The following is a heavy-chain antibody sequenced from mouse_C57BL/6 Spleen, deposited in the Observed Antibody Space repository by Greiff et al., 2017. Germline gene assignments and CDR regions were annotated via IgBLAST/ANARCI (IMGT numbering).Heavy chain of an antibody. CDR1: GYSITSDY. Sequence: EVNLVESGPGLAKPSQTLSLTCSVTGYSITSDYWNWIRKFPGNKLEYMGYISYSGSTYYNPSLKSRISLTRDTSKNQYYLHLNSVTTEDTATYYCARYEVGYWYFDVWGTGTTVTVSS. D-gene: IGHD1-1*02. CDR2: ISYSGST. CDR3: ARYEVGYWYFDV. J-gene: IGHJ1*03. V-gene: IGHV3-8*01.